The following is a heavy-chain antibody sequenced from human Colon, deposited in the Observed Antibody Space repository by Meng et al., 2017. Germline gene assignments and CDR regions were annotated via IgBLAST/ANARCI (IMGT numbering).Heavy chain of an antibody. CDR2: INSVGSDI. Sequence: GESLKISCAASGFTFSSYAMHWVRQAPGKGLVWVSRINSVGSDITYAEFARGRFTISRDNDKNTLYLQMNSLRAEDTAVYYCAREHLPFGWFDPWGQGTQVTVSS. CDR1: GFTFSSYA. CDR3: AREHLPFGWFDP. D-gene: IGHD3-16*01. J-gene: IGHJ5*02. V-gene: IGHV3-74*01.